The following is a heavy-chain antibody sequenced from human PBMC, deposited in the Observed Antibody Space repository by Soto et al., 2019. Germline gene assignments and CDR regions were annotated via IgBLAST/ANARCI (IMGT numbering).Heavy chain of an antibody. D-gene: IGHD2-21*02. CDR1: GYSFTNYY. CDR3: TRGGAIVVVTDSGVSRLES. Sequence: ASVKVSCKASGYSFTNYYMHWVRQAPGQGLEWMGTINAGGGYTTYAQRFQGRVTMTRDTSTSTVSMELSSLRYEDTALYYCTRGGAIVVVTDSGVSRLESWGQGTLVTVSS. V-gene: IGHV1-46*03. CDR2: INAGGGYT. J-gene: IGHJ4*02.